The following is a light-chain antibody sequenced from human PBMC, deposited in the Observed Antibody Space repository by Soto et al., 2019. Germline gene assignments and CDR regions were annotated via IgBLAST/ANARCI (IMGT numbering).Light chain of an antibody. CDR1: QSVSSN. Sequence: EIVMTQSPATLSVAPGVEATLSCRASQSVSSNLAWYQQKPGQAPRLLIYGASTRATGIPARFSGSGSGTEFTLNISSLQSEDFAVYYCQQYNNWPQWTFGQGTKVDIK. J-gene: IGKJ1*01. CDR2: GAS. CDR3: QQYNNWPQWT. V-gene: IGKV3-15*01.